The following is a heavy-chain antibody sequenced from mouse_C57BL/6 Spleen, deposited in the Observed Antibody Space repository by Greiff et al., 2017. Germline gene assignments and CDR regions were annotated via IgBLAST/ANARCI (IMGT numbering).Heavy chain of an antibody. CDR2: INPSNGGT. CDR1: GYTFTSYW. V-gene: IGHV1-53*01. J-gene: IGHJ3*01. D-gene: IGHD2-5*01. Sequence: VQLQQPGTELVKPGASVKLSCKASGYTFTSYWMHWVKQRPGQGLEWIGNINPSNGGTNYNEKFKSKATLTVDKSSSTAYMQLSGLTSEDSAVYYCARGDPYDSNCGGFAYWGQGTLVTVSA. CDR3: ARGDPYDSNCGGFAY.